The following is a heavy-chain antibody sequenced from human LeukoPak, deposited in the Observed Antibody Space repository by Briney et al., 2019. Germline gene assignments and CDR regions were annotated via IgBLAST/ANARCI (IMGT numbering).Heavy chain of an antibody. Sequence: GGSLRLSCAASGFTFSSYAMHWVRQAPGKGLEWVAVISYDGSNKYYADSVKGRFTISRDNSKNTLYLQMNSLRAEDTAVYYCARDVVPAAPYYYYYGMDVWAKGPRSPSP. J-gene: IGHJ6*02. CDR1: GFTFSSYA. CDR2: ISYDGSNK. CDR3: ARDVVPAAPYYYYYGMDV. D-gene: IGHD2-2*01. V-gene: IGHV3-30*04.